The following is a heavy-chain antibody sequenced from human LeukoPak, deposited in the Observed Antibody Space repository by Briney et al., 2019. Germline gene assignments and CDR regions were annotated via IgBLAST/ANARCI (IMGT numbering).Heavy chain of an antibody. D-gene: IGHD3-22*01. J-gene: IGHJ4*02. CDR1: GYTLTELS. CDR2: FDPEDGET. CDR3: ATGSQYYYDSSGYSFDY. Sequence: AASVKVSCKVSGYTLTELSMHWVRQAPGKGLEWMGGFDPEDGETIYAQKFQGRVTMTEDTSTDTAYMELSSLRSEVTAVYYCATGSQYYYDSSGYSFDYWGQGTLVTVSS. V-gene: IGHV1-24*01.